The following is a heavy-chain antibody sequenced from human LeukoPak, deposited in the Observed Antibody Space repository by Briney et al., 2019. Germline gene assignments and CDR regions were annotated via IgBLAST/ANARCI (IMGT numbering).Heavy chain of an antibody. D-gene: IGHD2-2*01. CDR3: TSRYCSTSNCYSFDN. CDR1: GFTFSSYN. V-gene: IGHV3-48*01. CDR2: ISSSSSI. J-gene: IGHJ3*02. Sequence: PPGGSLRLSCAASGFTFSSYNVNWVRQAPGKGLEWISFISSSSSIYYADSVKGRFTISRDNAKNSLYLQMNSLRVEDTAVYYCTSRYCSTSNCYSFDNWGQGTMVTVSS.